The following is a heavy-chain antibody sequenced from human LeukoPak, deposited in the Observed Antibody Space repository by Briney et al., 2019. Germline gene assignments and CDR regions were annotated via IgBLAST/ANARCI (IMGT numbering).Heavy chain of an antibody. V-gene: IGHV1-18*01. Sequence: VASVKVSCKASGYTFTSYGISWVRQAPGQGLEWMGWISAYNGNTNYAQKLQGRVTMTTDTSTSTAYMELRSLRADDAAVYYCARDLGKWELDYWGQGTLVTVSS. CDR3: ARDLGKWELDY. CDR1: GYTFTSYG. J-gene: IGHJ4*02. D-gene: IGHD1-26*01. CDR2: ISAYNGNT.